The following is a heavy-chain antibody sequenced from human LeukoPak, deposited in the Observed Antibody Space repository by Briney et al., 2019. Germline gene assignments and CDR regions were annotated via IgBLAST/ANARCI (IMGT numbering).Heavy chain of an antibody. J-gene: IGHJ4*02. V-gene: IGHV1-2*06. CDR2: INPNSGGT. D-gene: IGHD5-18*01. Sequence: ASVKVSCKASGYTLSDYYMHWVRQAPGQGLEWIGRINPNSGGTNYAQKFQGRVTMTRDTSISTAYMELSRLRSDDTAVCYCARGSSIQLWTIEFDYWGQGTLVTVSS. CDR1: GYTLSDYY. CDR3: ARGSSIQLWTIEFDY.